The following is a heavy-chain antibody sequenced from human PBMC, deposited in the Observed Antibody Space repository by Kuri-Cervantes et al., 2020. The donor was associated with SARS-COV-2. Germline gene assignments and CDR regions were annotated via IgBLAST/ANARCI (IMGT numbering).Heavy chain of an antibody. Sequence: GEPLQISRRPYGFTFSSHCMSWVRQAPGKGLEWVANIKEDGSEKHYVDSVKGRFTISRDNAKNSLYLQMNSLRAEDTAVFYCVREVTFHYYYYYTDGWWKGTTVTVSS. CDR3: VREVTFHYYYYYTDG. J-gene: IGHJ6*03. CDR2: IKEDGSEK. V-gene: IGHV3-7*01. D-gene: IGHD4-23*01. CDR1: GFTFSSHC.